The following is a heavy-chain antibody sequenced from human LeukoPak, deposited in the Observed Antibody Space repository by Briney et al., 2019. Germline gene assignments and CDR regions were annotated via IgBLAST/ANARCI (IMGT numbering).Heavy chain of an antibody. Sequence: PGGSLRLSCATSGFTFANSWMMWVRQAPGKGLEWVGRIKTKTHSGATDYAASVKGRFTISRDDSKNTLLLQMNSLTTGDTADHYCATWPWQYDPLPGSSTLLDFWGQGALVTVSS. CDR1: GFTFANSW. D-gene: IGHD3-9*01. CDR2: IKTKTHSGAT. CDR3: ATWPWQYDPLPGSSTLLDF. J-gene: IGHJ4*02. V-gene: IGHV3-15*01.